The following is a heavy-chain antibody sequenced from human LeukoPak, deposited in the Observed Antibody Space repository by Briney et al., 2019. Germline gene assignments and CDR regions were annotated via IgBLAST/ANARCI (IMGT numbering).Heavy chain of an antibody. D-gene: IGHD3-10*01. J-gene: IGHJ4*02. V-gene: IGHV5-51*01. Sequence: GEALKISRKGFGYSFTRYWLGGVRPMPGEGLEGMGSIYPGDSDTRYSPSFQGQVTISADKSISTACLQWSSLKASDTAMYYCASSRGLLWFGEWGQGTLVTVSS. CDR3: ASSRGLLWFGE. CDR1: GYSFTRYW. CDR2: IYPGDSDT.